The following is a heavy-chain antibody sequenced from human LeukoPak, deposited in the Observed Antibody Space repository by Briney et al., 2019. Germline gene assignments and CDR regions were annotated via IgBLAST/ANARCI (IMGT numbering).Heavy chain of an antibody. CDR3: ARKVSWGASFDY. D-gene: IGHD2-15*01. V-gene: IGHV1-2*02. CDR1: GYTFTGYY. Sequence: ASVEVSCKASGYTFTGYYMHWVRQAPGQGLEWMGWINPNSGGTNYAQEFQGRVTMTRDTSISTAYMELSRLRSDDTAVYYCARKVSWGASFDYWGQGTLVTVSS. CDR2: INPNSGGT. J-gene: IGHJ4*02.